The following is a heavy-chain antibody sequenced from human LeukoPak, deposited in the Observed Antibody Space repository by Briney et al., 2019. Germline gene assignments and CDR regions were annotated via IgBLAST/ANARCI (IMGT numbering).Heavy chain of an antibody. V-gene: IGHV3-23*01. J-gene: IGHJ6*03. D-gene: IGHD6-19*01. CDR2: ISGSGSTT. CDR1: GFTFDAFI. Sequence: GGSLRLSCAASGFTFDAFILTWVRQTPQKGLEWVSTISGSGSTTDYADSVKGRFTVSRDNSKKTLFLQMNSLRAEDTAVYYCARKYSSGWYPDYYYYMDVWGKGTTVTVSS. CDR3: ARKYSSGWYPDYYYYMDV.